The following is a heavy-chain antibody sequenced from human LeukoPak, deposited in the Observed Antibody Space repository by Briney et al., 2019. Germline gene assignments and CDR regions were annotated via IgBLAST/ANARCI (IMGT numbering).Heavy chain of an antibody. CDR2: ISGSGGST. CDR3: XXXXXPNYYDSSGYVRY. V-gene: IGHV3-23*01. J-gene: IGHJ4*02. D-gene: IGHD3-22*01. Sequence: PGGSLRLSCAASGFTFSSYAMSWVRQAPGKGLEWVSAISGSGGSTYYADSVKGRFTISRDNSKNTLYLQMNSLRAEDTAVYYXXXXXXPNYYDSSGYVRYWGQGTLVTVSS. CDR1: GFTFSSYA.